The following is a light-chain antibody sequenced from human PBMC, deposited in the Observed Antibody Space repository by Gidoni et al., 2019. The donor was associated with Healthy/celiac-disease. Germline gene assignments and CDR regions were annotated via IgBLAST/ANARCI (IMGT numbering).Light chain of an antibody. CDR2: GAS. V-gene: IGKV3-20*01. CDR1: QCVSSSF. Sequence: EFVLTQSPGTLSLSPGERATLSCRASQCVSSSFLAWYQQKPGQAPRLLIYGASSRATGTPDRFSGSGSGTDFTLTISRLEHEDVAVYYCQQDGSSPFTFGPGTKVDIK. CDR3: QQDGSSPFT. J-gene: IGKJ3*01.